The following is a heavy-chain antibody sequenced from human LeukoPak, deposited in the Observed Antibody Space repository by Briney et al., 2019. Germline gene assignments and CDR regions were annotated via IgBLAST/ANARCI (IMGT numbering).Heavy chain of an antibody. V-gene: IGHV4-59*01. J-gene: IGHJ3*02. CDR1: GGSISSYY. Sequence: SETLSLTCTVSGGSISSYYWSWIRQPPGKGLEWIGYIYYSGSTNYNPSLKSRVTISVDTSKNQFSLKLSSVTAADTAVYYFARVELDYYDSSGYLSIWGQGTMVTVSS. D-gene: IGHD3-22*01. CDR3: ARVELDYYDSSGYLSI. CDR2: IYYSGST.